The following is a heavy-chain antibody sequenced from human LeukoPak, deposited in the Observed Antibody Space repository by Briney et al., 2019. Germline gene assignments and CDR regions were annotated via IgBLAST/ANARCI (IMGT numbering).Heavy chain of an antibody. Sequence: QAGGSLRLSCAASGFTFSSYGMHWVRQAPGKGLEWVAFIRYDGSNKYYADSVKGRFTISRDNSKNTLYLQMNSLRAEDTAVYYCATLHYGSEYNWFDPWGQGTLVTVSS. J-gene: IGHJ5*02. D-gene: IGHD3-10*01. CDR3: ATLHYGSEYNWFDP. CDR2: IRYDGSNK. CDR1: GFTFSSYG. V-gene: IGHV3-30*02.